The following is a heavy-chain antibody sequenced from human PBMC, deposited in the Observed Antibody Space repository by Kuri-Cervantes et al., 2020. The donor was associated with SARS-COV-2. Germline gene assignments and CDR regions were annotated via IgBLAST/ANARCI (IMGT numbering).Heavy chain of an antibody. D-gene: IGHD4-23*01. CDR1: GFTFSNYA. CDR2: ISGAGDST. Sequence: GESLKISCAASGFTFSNYAMSWVRLAPGKGLEWASGISGAGDSTYYADSVKGRFTISRDNSKNTLYLQMNSLRAEDTAVYHCAREVRTVGYYYYMDVWGKGTTVTVSS. J-gene: IGHJ6*03. V-gene: IGHV3-23*01. CDR3: AREVRTVGYYYYMDV.